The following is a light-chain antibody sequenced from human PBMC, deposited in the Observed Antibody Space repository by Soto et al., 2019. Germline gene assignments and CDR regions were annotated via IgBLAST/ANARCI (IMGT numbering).Light chain of an antibody. CDR2: YVT. CDR3: CSYAGTSQHWV. CDR1: SSFLGGYNY. V-gene: IGLV2-11*01. Sequence: QSALTQPRSVSGSPGQSVSISCSGTSSFLGGYNYVSWYQQRPGKAPQLIIYYVTKRPSGVPARFSGSKSVNLASLTISGLQADDAADYYCCSYAGTSQHWVFGGGTKVTVL. J-gene: IGLJ3*02.